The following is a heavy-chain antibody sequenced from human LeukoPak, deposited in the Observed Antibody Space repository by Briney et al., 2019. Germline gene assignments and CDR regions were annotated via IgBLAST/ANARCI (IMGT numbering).Heavy chain of an antibody. CDR3: AKDRDCSGTSSGSRYFDH. D-gene: IGHD2-2*01. Sequence: PGGSLRLSCAASGFTFSSYAMSWVRQAPGKGLEWVSGISVRGGHTYYADSVKGRFTISRDNSDNTMYLQMNSLRAEDTARYYCAKDRDCSGTSSGSRYFDHWCQVTLV. CDR2: ISVRGGHT. CDR1: GFTFSSYA. V-gene: IGHV3-23*01. J-gene: IGHJ4*01.